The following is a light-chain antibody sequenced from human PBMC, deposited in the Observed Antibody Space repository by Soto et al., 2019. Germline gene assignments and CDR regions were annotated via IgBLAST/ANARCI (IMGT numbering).Light chain of an antibody. CDR3: QQYGSSPYT. CDR2: GAS. CDR1: QSVSSNY. J-gene: IGKJ2*01. V-gene: IGKV3-20*01. Sequence: EIVLTQSPGTLSLSPGERATLSCRASQSVSSNYLAWYQQKPGQAPRLLMYGASSRATGIPDRLSGSGSGTDLTLTISRLEPEDFAVYYCQQYGSSPYTFGQGTKLEIK.